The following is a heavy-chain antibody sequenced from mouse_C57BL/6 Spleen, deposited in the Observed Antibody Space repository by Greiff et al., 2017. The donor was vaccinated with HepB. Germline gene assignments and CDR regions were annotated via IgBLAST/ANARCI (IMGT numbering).Heavy chain of an antibody. CDR3: AINYYDYAVWFAY. D-gene: IGHD2-4*01. CDR1: GYTFTSYW. Sequence: QVQLQQPGAELVKPGASVKVSCKASGYTFTSYWMHWVKQRPGQGLEWIGRIHPSDSDTNYNQKFKGKATLTVYKSSSTAYMQLSSLTSEDSAVEYCAINYYDYAVWFAYWGQGTLVTVSA. J-gene: IGHJ3*01. V-gene: IGHV1-74*01. CDR2: IHPSDSDT.